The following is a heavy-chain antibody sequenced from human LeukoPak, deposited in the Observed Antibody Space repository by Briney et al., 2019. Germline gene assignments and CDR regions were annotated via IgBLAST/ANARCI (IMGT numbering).Heavy chain of an antibody. Sequence: ASAKVSCKASGYTFTTYGISWVRQAPGQGLEWMGWISAYNGNTNYAQKLQGRVTMTTDTSTSTAYMELRSLRSDDTAVYYCAREGNKDYYGSGSGNYYYYYMDVWGKGTTVIVSS. CDR1: GYTFTTYG. D-gene: IGHD3-10*01. V-gene: IGHV1-18*01. J-gene: IGHJ6*03. CDR2: ISAYNGNT. CDR3: AREGNKDYYGSGSGNYYYYYMDV.